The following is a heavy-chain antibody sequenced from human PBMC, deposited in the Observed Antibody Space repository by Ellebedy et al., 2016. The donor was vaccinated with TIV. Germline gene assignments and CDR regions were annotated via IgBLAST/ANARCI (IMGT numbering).Heavy chain of an antibody. Sequence: GESLKISCAASGFTFSSYSMNWVRQAPGKGLEWVSYIDSRNSSISYADSVKGRFTISRDNAKNSLYLQMNSLRAEDTAVYYCAREVDGSGSYLISHYYYGMDVWGQGTTVTVSS. J-gene: IGHJ6*02. D-gene: IGHD3-10*01. CDR1: GFTFSSYS. CDR2: IDSRNSSI. CDR3: AREVDGSGSYLISHYYYGMDV. V-gene: IGHV3-48*01.